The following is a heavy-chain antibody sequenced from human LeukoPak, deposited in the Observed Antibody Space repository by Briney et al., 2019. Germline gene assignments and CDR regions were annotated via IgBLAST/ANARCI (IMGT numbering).Heavy chain of an antibody. CDR2: INHSGST. D-gene: IGHD3-9*01. CDR3: ARSPGSQRAAYYDILTGYYRVEYYFDY. J-gene: IGHJ4*02. Sequence: SETLSLTCAVYGGSFSGYYWSWIRQPPGKGLEWIGEINHSGSTNYNPSPKSRVTISVDTSKNQFSLQLNSVTPEDTAVYYCARSPGSQRAAYYDILTGYYRVEYYFDYWGQGTLVTVSS. V-gene: IGHV4-34*01. CDR1: GGSFSGYY.